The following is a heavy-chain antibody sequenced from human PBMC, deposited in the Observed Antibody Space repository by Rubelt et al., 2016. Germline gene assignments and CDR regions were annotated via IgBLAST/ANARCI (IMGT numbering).Heavy chain of an antibody. J-gene: IGHJ4*02. CDR2: ISAYNGNT. V-gene: IGHV1-18*01. Sequence: QVQLVQSGAEVKKPGASVKVSCKASGYTFTSYGISWVRQAPGQGLEWMGWISAYNGNTNYAQKSQGRGPVTRDTSTSPAYMGLRSLRSDDTAVYDCARDLPPFRRYNWNFPLDYWGQGTLVTVSS. CDR3: ARDLPPFRRYNWNFPLDY. CDR1: GYTFTSYG. D-gene: IGHD1-7*01.